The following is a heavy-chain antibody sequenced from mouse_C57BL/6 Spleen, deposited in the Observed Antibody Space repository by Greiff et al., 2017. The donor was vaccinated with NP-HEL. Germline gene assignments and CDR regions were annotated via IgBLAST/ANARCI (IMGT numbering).Heavy chain of an antibody. CDR2: INPSSGYT. J-gene: IGHJ4*01. D-gene: IGHD1-1*01. CDR3: ATIPLRSYAMDY. CDR1: GYTFTSYW. V-gene: IGHV1-7*01. Sequence: VQRVESGAELAKPGASVKLSCKASGYTFTSYWMHWVKQRPGQGLEWIGYINPSSGYTKYNQKFKDKATLTADKSSSTAYMQLSSLTYEDSAVYYCATIPLRSYAMDYWGQGTSVTVSS.